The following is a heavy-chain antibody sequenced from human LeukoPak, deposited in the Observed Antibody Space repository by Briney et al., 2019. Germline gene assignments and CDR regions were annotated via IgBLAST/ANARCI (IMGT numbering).Heavy chain of an antibody. D-gene: IGHD3-10*01. J-gene: IGHJ3*02. CDR2: IDYSGGDT. CDR3: TRYFDGLGSLDTFDI. V-gene: IGHV3-48*03. Sequence: GGSLRLSCTASGFTFSSYEMSWIRQAPGKGLEWVSSIDYSGGDTHYADSVKGRFTISRDNAKNSLYLQMNSLRADDTAVYYCTRYFDGLGSLDTFDIWGLGTMVTVSA. CDR1: GFTFSSYE.